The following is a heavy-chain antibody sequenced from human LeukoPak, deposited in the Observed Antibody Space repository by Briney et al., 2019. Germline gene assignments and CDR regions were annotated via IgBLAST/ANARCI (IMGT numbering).Heavy chain of an antibody. V-gene: IGHV1-2*04. D-gene: IGHD4-17*01. J-gene: IGHJ6*02. CDR3: ARDLDYVYGMDV. Sequence: ASVKVSCKASGYTFSTYPLNWVRQAPGQGLEWMGWINPNSGGTNYAQKFQGWVTMTRDTSISTAYMELSRLRSDDTAVYYCARDLDYVYGMDVWGQGTTATVSS. CDR2: INPNSGGT. CDR1: GYTFSTYP.